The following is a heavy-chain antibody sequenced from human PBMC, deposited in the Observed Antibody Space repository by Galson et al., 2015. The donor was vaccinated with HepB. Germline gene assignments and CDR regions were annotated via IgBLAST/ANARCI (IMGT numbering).Heavy chain of an antibody. J-gene: IGHJ4*02. D-gene: IGHD3-10*01. Sequence: SVKVSCKASGYSFTSFGINWVRQAPGQGLEWMGWISGHNGHTNYAQNLQGRVTMTIDASTTTAYMELRSLRSDDTAVYYCVRGALLLLGTLSSLGQPGYWGPGTPVTGSS. CDR1: GYSFTSFG. CDR3: VRGALLLLGTLSSLGQPGY. CDR2: ISGHNGHT. V-gene: IGHV1-18*01.